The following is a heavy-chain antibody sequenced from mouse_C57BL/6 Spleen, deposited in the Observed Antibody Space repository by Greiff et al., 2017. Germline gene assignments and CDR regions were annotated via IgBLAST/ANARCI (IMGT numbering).Heavy chain of an antibody. D-gene: IGHD2-14*01. CDR1: GYTFTSYW. Sequence: VQLQQPGAELVRPGSSVKLSCKASGYTFTSYWMHWVKQRPIQGLEWIGNIDPSDSETHYNQKFKDKATLTVDKSSSTAYMQLSSLTSEDSAVYYCARYRNYWYFDVWGTGTTVTVSS. CDR2: IDPSDSET. V-gene: IGHV1-52*01. CDR3: ARYRNYWYFDV. J-gene: IGHJ1*03.